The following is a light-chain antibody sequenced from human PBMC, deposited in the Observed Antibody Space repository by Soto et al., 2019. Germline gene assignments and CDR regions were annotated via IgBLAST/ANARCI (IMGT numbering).Light chain of an antibody. CDR2: GAS. Sequence: EIVLTQSPGTLSLSPGERATLSCRASQSVSSSYLAWYQQKPGQAPRLLIYGASSRATGTPDRFSGSGSGTDFTPTISRLEPEDFAVYYCQQYDTSPPLTFGGGTKVDIK. CDR1: QSVSSSY. CDR3: QQYDTSPPLT. V-gene: IGKV3-20*01. J-gene: IGKJ4*01.